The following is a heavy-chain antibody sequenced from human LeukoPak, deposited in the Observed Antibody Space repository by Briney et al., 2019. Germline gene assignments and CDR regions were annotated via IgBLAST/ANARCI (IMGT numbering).Heavy chain of an antibody. V-gene: IGHV1-2*02. D-gene: IGHD2-2*01. CDR2: INPNSGGT. CDR3: ARAQDIVVVPAAMGYYYYYMDV. CDR1: GYTFTGYY. Sequence: GASVKVSCKASGYTFTGYYMHWMRQAPGQGLEWMGWINPNSGGTNYAQKFQGRVTMTRDTSISTAYMELSRLRSDDTAVYYCARAQDIVVVPAAMGYYYYYMDVWGKGTAVTVSS. J-gene: IGHJ6*03.